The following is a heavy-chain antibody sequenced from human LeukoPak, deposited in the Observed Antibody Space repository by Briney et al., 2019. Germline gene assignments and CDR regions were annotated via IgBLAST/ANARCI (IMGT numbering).Heavy chain of an antibody. J-gene: IGHJ6*02. CDR3: ARVDTAMVRGYYYGMDV. CDR2: ISAYNGNT. Sequence: ASVKVSCKASGYTFSSYGIYWVRQVPGQGLEWMGWISAYNGNTHYAEKLQGRVTMTTDTSTSTAYMELSSLRSEDTAVYYCARVDTAMVRGYYYGMDVWGQGTTVTVSS. D-gene: IGHD5-18*01. CDR1: GYTFSSYG. V-gene: IGHV1-18*01.